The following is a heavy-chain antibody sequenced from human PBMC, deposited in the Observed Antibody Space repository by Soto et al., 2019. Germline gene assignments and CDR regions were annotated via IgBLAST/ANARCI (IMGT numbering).Heavy chain of an antibody. CDR1: GGSISKGGYY. V-gene: IGHV4-31*03. CDR2: IHYSGST. Sequence: PSETLSLTCTVSGGSISKGGYYWNWFGQHPGKGLEWIGYIHYSGSTWYNPSLESRVTISVDTSKDQFSLKLRSVTAADTAVYYCARVRGSGSYAAYYFDSWGQGTLVTVSS. CDR3: ARVRGSGSYAAYYFDS. J-gene: IGHJ4*01. D-gene: IGHD3-10*01.